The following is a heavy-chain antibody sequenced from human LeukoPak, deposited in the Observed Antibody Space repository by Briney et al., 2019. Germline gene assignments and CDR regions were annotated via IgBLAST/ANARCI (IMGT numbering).Heavy chain of an antibody. Sequence: GRSLRLSCAASGFMFSAYSMHWVRHAPGKGLEWVADISSDGSGKNYADSVKGRFTMSRDTSKNTLYMQMNSLRTEDTAVYYCAKDGDCGGAGCFPNNFNYWGQGTLVTVSS. CDR1: GFMFSAYS. CDR2: ISSDGSGK. V-gene: IGHV3-30*18. J-gene: IGHJ4*02. CDR3: AKDGDCGGAGCFPNNFNY. D-gene: IGHD2-15*01.